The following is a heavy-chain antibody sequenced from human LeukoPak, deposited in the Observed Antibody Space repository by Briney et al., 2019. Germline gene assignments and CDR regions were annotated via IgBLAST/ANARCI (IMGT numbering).Heavy chain of an antibody. CDR2: ISSSGSTI. J-gene: IGHJ4*02. Sequence: AGGSLRLSCAASGFTFRSYEMNWVRQAPGKWLEWVSYISSSGSTIVYADSVKGRFTISRDNAKNSLYLQMNSLRAEDTAVYYCARDRAGTTTPFDYWGQGTLVTVSS. V-gene: IGHV3-48*03. D-gene: IGHD1-1*01. CDR1: GFTFRSYE. CDR3: ARDRAGTTTPFDY.